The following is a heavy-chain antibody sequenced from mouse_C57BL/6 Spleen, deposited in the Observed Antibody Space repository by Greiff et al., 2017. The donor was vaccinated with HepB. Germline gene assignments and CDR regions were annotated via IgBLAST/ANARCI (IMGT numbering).Heavy chain of an antibody. J-gene: IGHJ3*01. CDR1: GYSFTGYY. CDR2: IYPYNGVS. V-gene: IGHV1-31*01. CDR3: ARGGNLAWFAY. D-gene: IGHD2-1*01. Sequence: EVKLEESGPELVKPGASVKISCKASGYSFTGYYMHWVKQSHGNILDWIGYIYPYNGVSSYNQKFKGKATLTVDKSSSTAYMELRSLTSEDSAVYYCARGGNLAWFAYWGQGTLVTVSA.